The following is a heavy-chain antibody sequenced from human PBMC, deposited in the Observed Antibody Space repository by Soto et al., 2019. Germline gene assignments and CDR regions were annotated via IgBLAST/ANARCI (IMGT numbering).Heavy chain of an antibody. Sequence: GASVKVSCKASGGTFSSYTISWVRQAPGQGLEWMGRIIPILGIANYAQKFQGRVTITADKSTSTAYMELSSLRSEDTAVYYCARARPNYYDSSVPDAFDIWGQGTMVTVSS. V-gene: IGHV1-69*02. J-gene: IGHJ3*02. CDR3: ARARPNYYDSSVPDAFDI. CDR1: GGTFSSYT. CDR2: IIPILGIA. D-gene: IGHD3-22*01.